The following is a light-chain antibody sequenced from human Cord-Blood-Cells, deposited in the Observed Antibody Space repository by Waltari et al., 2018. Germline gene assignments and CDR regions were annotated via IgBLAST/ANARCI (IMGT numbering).Light chain of an antibody. CDR3: QQYNNWPYT. V-gene: IGKV3-15*01. J-gene: IGKJ2*01. CDR1: QSVSSN. CDR2: GAS. Sequence: EIVMTQSPATLSVSPGERATISRSASQSVSSNLAWYQQKPGQAPRLLIYGASTRATGIPARFSGSGSGTEFTLTISSLQSEDFAVYYCQQYNNWPYTFGQGTKLEIK.